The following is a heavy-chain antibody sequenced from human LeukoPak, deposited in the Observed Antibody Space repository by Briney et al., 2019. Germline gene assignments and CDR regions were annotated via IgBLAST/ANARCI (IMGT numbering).Heavy chain of an antibody. CDR2: IYTSGST. D-gene: IGHD3-3*01. V-gene: IGHV4-61*02. J-gene: IGHJ6*03. CDR1: GGSISSGSYY. CDR3: ARGTQYDFWSGPYNMDV. Sequence: SETLSLTCTVSGGSISSGSYYWSWIRQPAGKGLEWIGRIYTSGSTNYNPSLKSRVTISVDTSKNQFSLKLSSVTAADTAVYYCARGTQYDFWSGPYNMDVWGKGTTVTVSS.